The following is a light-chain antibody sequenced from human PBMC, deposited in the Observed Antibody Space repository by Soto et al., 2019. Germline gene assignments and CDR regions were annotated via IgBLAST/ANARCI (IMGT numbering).Light chain of an antibody. V-gene: IGKV3-20*01. J-gene: IGKJ1*01. CDR1: QTVVSPY. Sequence: EIVLTQSPGILSLSPGERATLSCRASQTVVSPYLAWYQQKPGQTPRLLISGISTRAAGIADRVSGSGSGTDFTLTIIRLEPEEFAVYYCEQYGSSARPFGQGTKVDIK. CDR2: GIS. CDR3: EQYGSSARP.